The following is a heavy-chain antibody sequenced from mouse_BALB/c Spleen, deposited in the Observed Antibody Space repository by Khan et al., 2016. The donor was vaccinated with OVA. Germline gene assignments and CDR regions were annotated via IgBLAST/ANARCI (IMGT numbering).Heavy chain of an antibody. CDR2: INPYNGGT. CDR1: GYSFTDYT. D-gene: IGHD1-2*01. J-gene: IGHJ3*01. Sequence: EVKLQQSGPELVKPGASMKISCKASGYSFTDYTMNWVKQSHGKSLEWIGLINPYNGGTSDNQKLKGKATLTIDKSTSTLYMEILSLRSGDSAVYYCASSGYGGFAYWGQGTLVTVSA. CDR3: ASSGYGGFAY. V-gene: IGHV1-19*01.